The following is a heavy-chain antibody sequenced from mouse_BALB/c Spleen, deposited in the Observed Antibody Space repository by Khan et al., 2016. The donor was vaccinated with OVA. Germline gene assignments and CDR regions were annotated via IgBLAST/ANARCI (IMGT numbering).Heavy chain of an antibody. CDR3: ARTYLSYGNYGDYYTMDY. CDR2: IWSGGST. V-gene: IGHV2-2*02. D-gene: IGHD2-1*01. Sequence: VELVESGPGLVQPSQSLSITCTVSGFSLTSYGVPWVRQSPGKGLEWLGVIWSGGSTDYNSAFISRLTISKDNSKSQVFFKMNSLQANDTAIYYCARTYLSYGNYGDYYTMDYWGQGTSVTVSS. CDR1: GFSLTSYG. J-gene: IGHJ4*01.